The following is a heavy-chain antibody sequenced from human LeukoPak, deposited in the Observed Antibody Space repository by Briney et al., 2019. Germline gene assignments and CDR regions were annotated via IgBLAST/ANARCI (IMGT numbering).Heavy chain of an antibody. D-gene: IGHD1-14*01. Sequence: PSETLSLTCTVSGGSISSYYWSWIRQPPGKGLEWIGYIYYSGSTNYNPSLKSRVTISVDTSKNQFSLKLSSVTAADTAVYHCASGNRLDYWGQGTLVTVSS. J-gene: IGHJ4*02. CDR2: IYYSGST. CDR3: ASGNRLDY. CDR1: GGSISSYY. V-gene: IGHV4-59*12.